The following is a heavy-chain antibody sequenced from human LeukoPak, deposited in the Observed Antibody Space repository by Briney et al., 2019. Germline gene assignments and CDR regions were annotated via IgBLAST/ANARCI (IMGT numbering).Heavy chain of an antibody. D-gene: IGHD6-13*01. CDR2: ISSSSSYI. CDR1: GFTFSRYS. CDR3: ARAIQQLLDYYFDY. V-gene: IGHV3-21*01. J-gene: IGHJ4*02. Sequence: GGSLRLSCAASGFTFSRYSMKWVRQAPGKGVEWGSSISSSSSYIYYADSVKGRYTICRDNAKNSLYMEMNSLRAEDTAVYYCARAIQQLLDYYFDYWGQGTLVTVSS.